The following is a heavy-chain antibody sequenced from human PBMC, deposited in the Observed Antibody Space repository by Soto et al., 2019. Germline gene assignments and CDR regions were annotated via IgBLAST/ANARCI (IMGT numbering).Heavy chain of an antibody. D-gene: IGHD4-17*01. CDR1: GGSVSSGSYY. Sequence: ETLSLTCTVSGGSVSSGSYYWSWIRQPPGKGLEWIGYIYYSGSTNYNPSLKSRVTISVDTSKNQFSLKLSSVTAADTAVYYCARDPYGDFTHYFDYWGQGTLVTVSS. J-gene: IGHJ4*02. CDR3: ARDPYGDFTHYFDY. V-gene: IGHV4-61*01. CDR2: IYYSGST.